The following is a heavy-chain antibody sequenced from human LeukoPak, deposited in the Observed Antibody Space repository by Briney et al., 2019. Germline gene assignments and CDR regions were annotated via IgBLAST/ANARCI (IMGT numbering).Heavy chain of an antibody. D-gene: IGHD3-16*01. V-gene: IGHV4-59*01. CDR1: GGSISSYY. J-gene: IGHJ4*02. Sequence: SETLSLTCTVSGGSISSYYWSWIRQPPGKGLEWIGYIYYSGSTNYNPSLKSRVTISVVTSKNQFSLKLSSVTAADTAVYYCANDLFGYFDHWGQGTLVTVSS. CDR3: ANDLFGYFDH. CDR2: IYYSGST.